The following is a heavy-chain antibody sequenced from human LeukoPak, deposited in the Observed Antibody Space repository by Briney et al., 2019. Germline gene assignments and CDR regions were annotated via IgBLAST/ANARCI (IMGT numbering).Heavy chain of an antibody. CDR3: ARDSYGDYPWFDP. CDR2: INHSGST. J-gene: IGHJ5*02. Sequence: PSETLSLTCAVYGGSFSSYYWSWIRQPPGKGLEWIGEINHSGSTNYNPSLKSRVTISVDTSKNQFSLKLSSVTAADTAVYYCARDSYGDYPWFDPWGQGTLVSVSS. CDR1: GGSFSSYY. V-gene: IGHV4-34*01. D-gene: IGHD4-17*01.